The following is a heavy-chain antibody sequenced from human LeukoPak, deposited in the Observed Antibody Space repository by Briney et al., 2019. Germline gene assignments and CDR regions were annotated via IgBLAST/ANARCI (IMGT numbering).Heavy chain of an antibody. CDR1: GFTFSSYG. D-gene: IGHD3-22*01. CDR3: AKDSEPSYYDSSGLDY. CDR2: ISGSGGST. V-gene: IGHV3-23*01. Sequence: PGGSLRLSCAASGFTFSSYGMSWVRQAPGKGLEWVSAISGSGGSTYYADSVKGRLTISRYNSKNTLYLQMNILRAEDTAVYYCAKDSEPSYYDSSGLDYWGQGTLVTVSS. J-gene: IGHJ4*02.